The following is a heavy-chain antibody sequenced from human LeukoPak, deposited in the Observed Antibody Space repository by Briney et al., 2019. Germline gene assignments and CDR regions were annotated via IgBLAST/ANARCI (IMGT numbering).Heavy chain of an antibody. Sequence: SETLSLTCTVSGGSISSYYWSWIRQPPGKGLEWIGYIYYSGSTNYNPSLKSRVTISVDTSKNQFSLKLSSVTAADMAVYYCARVGGTNHYYYGMDVWGQGTTATVSS. CDR3: ARVGGTNHYYYGMDV. CDR1: GGSISSYY. J-gene: IGHJ6*02. CDR2: IYYSGST. V-gene: IGHV4-59*01.